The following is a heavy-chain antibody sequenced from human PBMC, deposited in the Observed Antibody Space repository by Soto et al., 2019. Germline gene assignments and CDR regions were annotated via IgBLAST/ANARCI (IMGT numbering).Heavy chain of an antibody. J-gene: IGHJ4*02. CDR2: MSYDGTKQ. V-gene: IGHV3-30*03. Sequence: GGSLRLSCAASGFTFSTYGMHWVRQAPGKGLEWVAAMSYDGTKQYYVDSVKGRFTISRDNSRNTLFLQLNSLRDEDTAVYYCARVPARYMIVVATADYWGQGTLVTVSS. D-gene: IGHD3-22*01. CDR1: GFTFSTYG. CDR3: ARVPARYMIVVATADY.